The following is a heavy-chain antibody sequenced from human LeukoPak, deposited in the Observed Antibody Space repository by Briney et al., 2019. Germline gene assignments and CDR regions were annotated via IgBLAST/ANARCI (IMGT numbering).Heavy chain of an antibody. Sequence: ASVKVSCKASGYTFTGYYMHWVRQAPGQGLEWMGWINPNSGGTNYAQKFQGRVTMTRDTSISTAYMELSRLRSDDTAVYYCVRGYDSSGYYLLYYYYMDVWGKGTTVTVSS. CDR1: GYTFTGYY. CDR2: INPNSGGT. D-gene: IGHD3-22*01. J-gene: IGHJ6*03. CDR3: VRGYDSSGYYLLYYYYMDV. V-gene: IGHV1-2*02.